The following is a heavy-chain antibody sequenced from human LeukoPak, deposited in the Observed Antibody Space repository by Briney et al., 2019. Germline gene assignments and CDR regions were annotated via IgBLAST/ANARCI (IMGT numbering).Heavy chain of an antibody. V-gene: IGHV1-69*13. CDR3: ARSDGYSSGWPLD. CDR2: IIPIFGTA. Sequence: SVNVSYTASEGTFSSYAISWVRQAPGQGGEWMGGIIPIFGTANYAQKFQGRVTITADESTSTAYMELSSLRSEDTAVYYCARSDGYSSGWPLDWGQGTLVTVSS. CDR1: EGTFSSYA. J-gene: IGHJ4*02. D-gene: IGHD6-19*01.